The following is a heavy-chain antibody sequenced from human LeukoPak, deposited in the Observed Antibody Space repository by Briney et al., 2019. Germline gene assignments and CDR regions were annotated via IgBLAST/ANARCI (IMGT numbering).Heavy chain of an antibody. CDR2: ISSSGSGGNT. J-gene: IGHJ4*02. Sequence: GGSLRLSCVASGVTLSNYAMSWARQAPGKGLEWVSGISSSGSGGNTYYADSVKGRFTISRDNSKNTLYLQMNSLRAEDTAVYYCARELISGAFDYWGRGTLVTVSS. CDR3: ARELISGAFDY. D-gene: IGHD6-19*01. CDR1: GVTLSNYA. V-gene: IGHV3-23*01.